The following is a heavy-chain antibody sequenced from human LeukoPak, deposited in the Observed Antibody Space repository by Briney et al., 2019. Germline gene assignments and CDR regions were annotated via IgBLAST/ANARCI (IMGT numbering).Heavy chain of an antibody. D-gene: IGHD3-22*01. V-gene: IGHV3-11*04. CDR3: ARDPGDYYDSSGYYFRDAFDI. CDR1: GFTFSDYY. Sequence: GGSLRLSCAGSGFTFSDYYMSWIRQAPGKGLEWVSYISSSGSTIYYADSVKGRFTISRDNAKNSLYLQMNSLRAEDTAVYYCARDPGDYYDSSGYYFRDAFDIWGQGTMVTVSS. CDR2: ISSSGSTI. J-gene: IGHJ3*02.